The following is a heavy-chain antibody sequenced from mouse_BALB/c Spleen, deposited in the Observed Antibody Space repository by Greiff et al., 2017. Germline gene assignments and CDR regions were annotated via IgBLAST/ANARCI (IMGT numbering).Heavy chain of an antibody. J-gene: IGHJ4*01. D-gene: IGHD4-1*01. Sequence: VQLKQSGTVLARPGASVKMSCKASGYTFTSYWMHWVNQRPGQGLEWIGAIYPGNSDTSYNQKFKGKAKLTAVTSTSTAYMELSSLTNEDSAVYYCTRAGTGYYAMDYWGQGTSVTVSS. CDR1: GYTFTSYW. V-gene: IGHV1-5*01. CDR2: IYPGNSDT. CDR3: TRAGTGYYAMDY.